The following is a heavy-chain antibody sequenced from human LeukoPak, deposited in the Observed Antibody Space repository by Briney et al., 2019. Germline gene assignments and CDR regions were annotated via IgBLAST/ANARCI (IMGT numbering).Heavy chain of an antibody. D-gene: IGHD6-19*01. V-gene: IGHV3-9*01. CDR3: AKGSGGAVAGPAA. Sequence: PGGSLRLSCAASGFTFDDYAMHWVRQAPGKGLKWVSGISWNSGSIGYADSVKGRFTISRDNAKNSLYLQMNSLRAEDTALYYCAKGSGGAVAGPAAWGQGTLVTVSS. CDR2: ISWNSGSI. CDR1: GFTFDDYA. J-gene: IGHJ4*02.